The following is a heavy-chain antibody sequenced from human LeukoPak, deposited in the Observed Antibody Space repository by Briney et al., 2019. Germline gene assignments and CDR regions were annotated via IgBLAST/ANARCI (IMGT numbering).Heavy chain of an antibody. V-gene: IGHV3-53*01. D-gene: IGHD2-15*01. CDR2: IHTSGST. Sequence: GGFLRLSCAASGFSVSGNYMSWVRQAPGKGLEWVSFIHTSGSTFYADSVKGRFTISRDNSKNTLYLQMNSLRAEDTAVYYCARGYCSGGSCSKFDYWGQGTLVTVSS. J-gene: IGHJ4*02. CDR1: GFSVSGNY. CDR3: ARGYCSGGSCSKFDY.